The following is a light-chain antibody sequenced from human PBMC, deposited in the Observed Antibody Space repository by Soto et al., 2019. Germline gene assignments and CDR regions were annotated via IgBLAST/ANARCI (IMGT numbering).Light chain of an antibody. V-gene: IGKV3-20*01. J-gene: IGKJ3*01. CDR2: GAS. CDR1: QSVSSSY. Sequence: EIVLTQSPGTLSLSPGERATLSCRASQSVSSSYLAWYQQKPGQAPRLLIYGASSRATGIPARFSGSGSGTDITLTISRLETEAFALYYYQQYGSPITFGPGTKVDIK. CDR3: QQYGSPIT.